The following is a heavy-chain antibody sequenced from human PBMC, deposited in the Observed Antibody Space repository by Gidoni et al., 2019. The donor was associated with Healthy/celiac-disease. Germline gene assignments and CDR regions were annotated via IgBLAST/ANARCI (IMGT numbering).Heavy chain of an antibody. D-gene: IGHD5-18*01. V-gene: IGHV2-5*01. CDR2: IYWNDDK. CDR3: AHRPRFRGYSYGGFDY. CDR1: GFSLSTSGVG. Sequence: QITLKESGPTLVKPTQTLTLTCTFSGFSLSTSGVGVGWIRQPPGKALEWLALIYWNDDKRYSPSLKSRLTITKDTSKNQVVLTMTNMDPVDTATYYCAHRPRFRGYSYGGFDYWGQGTLVTVSS. J-gene: IGHJ4*02.